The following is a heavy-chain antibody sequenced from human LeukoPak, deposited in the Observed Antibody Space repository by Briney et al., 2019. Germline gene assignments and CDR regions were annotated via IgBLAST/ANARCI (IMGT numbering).Heavy chain of an antibody. V-gene: IGHV3-30*18. D-gene: IGHD3-22*01. J-gene: IGHJ6*02. Sequence: GGSLRLSCAASGFTFSSYGMHWVRQAPGKGLEWVAVISYDGSNKYYADSVKGRFTISRDNSKNTLYLQMNSLRAEDTAVYYCAKDLGYYDSSGIYYYYGKDVWGQGTTVTVSS. CDR2: ISYDGSNK. CDR3: AKDLGYYDSSGIYYYYGKDV. CDR1: GFTFSSYG.